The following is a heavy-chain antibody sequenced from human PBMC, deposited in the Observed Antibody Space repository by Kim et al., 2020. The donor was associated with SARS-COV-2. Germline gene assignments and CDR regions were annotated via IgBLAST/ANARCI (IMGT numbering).Heavy chain of an antibody. J-gene: IGHJ4*02. Sequence: YAEEFQGRVTCTADESTSTAYMELSSLRSEDTAVYYCARGRFGDLDYFDYWGQGTLVTVSS. CDR3: ARGRFGDLDYFDY. V-gene: IGHV1-69*01. D-gene: IGHD3-10*01.